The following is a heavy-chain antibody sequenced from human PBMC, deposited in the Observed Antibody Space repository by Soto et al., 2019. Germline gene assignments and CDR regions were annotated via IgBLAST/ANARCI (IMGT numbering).Heavy chain of an antibody. Sequence: PGGSLRLSCAASGFTFNDYWMNWVRPAPGKGLQWVASIKKDGSKKYYVDSVKGRFTISRDNSKNSLYLQVNSLRAEDTAVYYCAKDKQQLEVPDYWGQGTLVTVSS. V-gene: IGHV3-7*05. CDR2: IKKDGSKK. CDR1: GFTFNDYW. J-gene: IGHJ4*02. D-gene: IGHD6-13*01. CDR3: AKDKQQLEVPDY.